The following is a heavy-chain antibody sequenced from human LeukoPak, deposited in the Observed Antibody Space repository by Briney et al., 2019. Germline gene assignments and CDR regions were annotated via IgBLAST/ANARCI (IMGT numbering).Heavy chain of an antibody. CDR1: GFTFSSYW. Sequence: QAGGSLRLSCAASGFTFSSYWMSWIRQAPGKGLEWVANINLDGSEKYYVDSVKGRFTISRDNAKNSLYLLMRSLRAEDTAIYYCARDSPYSDSFAYDYWGQGTLVTVSS. J-gene: IGHJ4*02. CDR3: ARDSPYSDSFAYDY. CDR2: INLDGSEK. D-gene: IGHD1-26*01. V-gene: IGHV3-7*01.